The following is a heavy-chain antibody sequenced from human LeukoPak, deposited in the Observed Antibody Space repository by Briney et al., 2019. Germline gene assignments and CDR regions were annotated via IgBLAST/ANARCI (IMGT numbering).Heavy chain of an antibody. CDR2: IRYDGSNK. D-gene: IGHD6-13*01. CDR1: GFTFSSYG. J-gene: IGHJ4*02. CDR3: ANIRYSSSWYPRSY. Sequence: GSLILSCAASGFTFSSYGMHWVRQAPGKGLEWVAFIRYDGSNKYYADSVKGRFTISRDNSKNTLYLQMNSLRAEDTAVYYCANIRYSSSWYPRSYWGQGTLVTVSS. V-gene: IGHV3-30*02.